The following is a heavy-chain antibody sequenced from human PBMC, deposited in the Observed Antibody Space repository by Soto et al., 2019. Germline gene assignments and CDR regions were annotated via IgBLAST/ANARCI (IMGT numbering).Heavy chain of an antibody. J-gene: IGHJ4*02. V-gene: IGHV3-23*01. Sequence: EVQLLESGGGLVQPGGSLRLSCAASGFTFRTYAMSWVRRAPGKGLEWVSGISGSGGNTYYADSVKGRITISRDNSMNTLYLQMNSLRVEDTAIYYCAKDISLGGSCFDYWGQGTLVTVSS. CDR3: AKDISLGGSCFDY. CDR1: GFTFRTYA. D-gene: IGHD2-15*01. CDR2: ISGSGGNT.